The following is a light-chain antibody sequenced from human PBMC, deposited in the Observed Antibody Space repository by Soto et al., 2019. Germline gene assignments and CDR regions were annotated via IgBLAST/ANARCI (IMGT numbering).Light chain of an antibody. CDR1: QSVSSSY. CDR3: EKYGSSLCT. V-gene: IGKV3-20*01. CDR2: GTS. J-gene: IGKJ1*01. Sequence: EIVLTQSPGTLSLSPGERATLSCRASQSVSSSYLAWYQQKPGQAPRLLIYGTSSRATAIPDRFSGSGSGTDFTLTISRLEPEDFAVYSCEKYGSSLCTVGQGTKV.